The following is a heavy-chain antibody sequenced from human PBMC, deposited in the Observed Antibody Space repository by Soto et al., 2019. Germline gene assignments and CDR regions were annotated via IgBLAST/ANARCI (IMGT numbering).Heavy chain of an antibody. CDR2: INRDGSST. Sequence: EVQLVEAGGGLVQPGGSLRLSCAASGFSFSSHWMHWIRQAPEKGLVWVSHINRDGSSTAYADSVKGRFTISRDNAKNTLYLQMDSLRADDTAVYYCAKTPISYCSSTSCYRYFDYWGRGTLVTVSS. V-gene: IGHV3-74*01. CDR3: AKTPISYCSSTSCYRYFDY. J-gene: IGHJ4*02. D-gene: IGHD2-2*01. CDR1: GFSFSSHW.